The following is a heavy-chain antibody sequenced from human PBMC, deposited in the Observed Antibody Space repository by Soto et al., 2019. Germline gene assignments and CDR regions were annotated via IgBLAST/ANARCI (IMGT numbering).Heavy chain of an antibody. CDR2: INHTGGT. CDR1: GGSCNGYY. V-gene: IGHV4-34*01. J-gene: IGHJ5*02. D-gene: IGHD3-3*01. Sequence: PSETLSLACAVYGGSCNGYYWNWMRQPPGKGLEWIGEINHTGGTHYNPSLKSRVTMSVDTSKNQFSLRLGSVTAADTAIYYCATRITVFGLLIPPFDPWGQGTQVTV. CDR3: ATRITVFGLLIPPFDP.